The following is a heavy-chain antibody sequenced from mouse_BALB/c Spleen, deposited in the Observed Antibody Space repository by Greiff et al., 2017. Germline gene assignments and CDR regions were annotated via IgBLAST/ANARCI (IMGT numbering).Heavy chain of an antibody. CDR1: GFTFSSFG. Sequence: DVMLVESGGGLVQPGGSRKLSCAASGFTFSSFGMHWVRQAPEKGLEWVAYISSGSSTIYYADTVKGRFTISRDNPKNTLFLQMTSLRSEDTAMYYCARWELTGTFAYWGQGTLVTVSA. CDR2: ISSGSSTI. J-gene: IGHJ3*01. D-gene: IGHD4-1*01. CDR3: ARWELTGTFAY. V-gene: IGHV5-17*02.